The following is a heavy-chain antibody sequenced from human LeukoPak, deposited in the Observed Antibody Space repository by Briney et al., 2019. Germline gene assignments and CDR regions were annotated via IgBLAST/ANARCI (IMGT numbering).Heavy chain of an antibody. J-gene: IGHJ4*02. V-gene: IGHV4-59*01. CDR3: ARALSVWGGATGISYYFDY. D-gene: IGHD1-26*01. CDR1: GGSISSYY. CDR2: IYYSGST. Sequence: SETLSLTCTVSGGSISSYYWSWIRQPPGKGLEWIGYIYYSGSTNYNPSLKSRVTISLDTSKTQFSLRLSSATAADTAVYYCARALSVWGGATGISYYFDYWGQGTLVTVSS.